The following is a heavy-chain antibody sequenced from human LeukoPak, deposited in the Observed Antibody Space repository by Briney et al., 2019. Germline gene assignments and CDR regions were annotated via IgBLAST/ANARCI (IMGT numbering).Heavy chain of an antibody. Sequence: TGGSLRLSCAASGFTFSSYALSWVRHAPGKGLEWVSPISASGSSTYYADSVKGRFTISRDNSKNTLYLQMNSLRAEDTSVYSCARGGTMYYGSGNFDYWGQGTLVTVSS. J-gene: IGHJ4*02. D-gene: IGHD3-10*01. V-gene: IGHV3-23*01. CDR3: ARGGTMYYGSGNFDY. CDR1: GFTFSSYA. CDR2: ISASGSST.